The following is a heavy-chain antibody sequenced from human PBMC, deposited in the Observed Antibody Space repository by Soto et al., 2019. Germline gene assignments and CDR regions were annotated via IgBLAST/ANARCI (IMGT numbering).Heavy chain of an antibody. Sequence: EVQLVESGGGLVQPGRSLRLSCATSGFTFKDYAMHWVRLAPGKGLEWVSGIDWRSRAIGYADSAKGRFTISRDNAKDSLYLQMDSLRTDDTAFYYGAKGPSGSGDYYFDYWGQGNLVTVSS. CDR2: IDWRSRAI. D-gene: IGHD3-10*01. CDR1: GFTFKDYA. V-gene: IGHV3-9*01. J-gene: IGHJ4*02. CDR3: AKGPSGSGDYYFDY.